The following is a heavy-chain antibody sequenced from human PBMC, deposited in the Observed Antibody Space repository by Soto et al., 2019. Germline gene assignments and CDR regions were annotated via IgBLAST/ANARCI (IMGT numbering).Heavy chain of an antibody. CDR3: AKESDMTTVTTRIEY. CDR1: GFTFSNYA. V-gene: IGHV3-23*01. Sequence: EVQLLESGGGLVQPGGSLRLSCAASGFTFSNYAMSWVRQAPGKGLEWVSAISGSSGSTYFADSVQGRFAISRDNSKNTLYLQLNSLRAEDTAVYYWAKESDMTTVTTRIEYWGQGTLVTVSS. CDR2: ISGSSGST. D-gene: IGHD4-17*01. J-gene: IGHJ4*02.